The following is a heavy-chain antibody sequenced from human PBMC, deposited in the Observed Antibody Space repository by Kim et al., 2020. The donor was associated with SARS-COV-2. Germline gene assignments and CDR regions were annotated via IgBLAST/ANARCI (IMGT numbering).Heavy chain of an antibody. J-gene: IGHJ4*02. CDR2: NT. Sequence: NTKYSLNFQGRVTITRDTSASTAYMELSSLRSEDTAVYYCASLLGSWYFDYWGQGSLVTVSS. CDR3: ASLLGSWYFDY. V-gene: IGHV1-3*01. D-gene: IGHD2-15*01.